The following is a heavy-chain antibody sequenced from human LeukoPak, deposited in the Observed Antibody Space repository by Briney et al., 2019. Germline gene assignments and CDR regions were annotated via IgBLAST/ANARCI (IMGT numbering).Heavy chain of an antibody. Sequence: GGSLRLSCAASGFTFSSYSMNWVRQAPGKGLEWVSYISSSSSTIYYADSVKGRFTISRDNAKNSLYLQMNSLRAGDTAVYYCARGHSGSPAGLKNWFDPWGQGTLVTVSS. V-gene: IGHV3-48*04. J-gene: IGHJ5*02. D-gene: IGHD1-26*01. CDR3: ARGHSGSPAGLKNWFDP. CDR2: ISSSSSTI. CDR1: GFTFSSYS.